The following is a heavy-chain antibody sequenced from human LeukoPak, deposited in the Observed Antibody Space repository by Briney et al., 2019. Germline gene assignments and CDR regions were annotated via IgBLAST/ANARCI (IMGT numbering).Heavy chain of an antibody. D-gene: IGHD2-21*02. Sequence: GASVKVSCKASGYTFTSYDINCVRQATGQGLEWMGWMNPNSGNTGYAQKFQGRVTMTRNTSISTAYMELSSLRSEDTAVYYCARGPFPYCGGDCSFDPWGQGTLVTVSS. CDR2: MNPNSGNT. J-gene: IGHJ5*02. CDR1: GYTFTSYD. V-gene: IGHV1-8*01. CDR3: ARGPFPYCGGDCSFDP.